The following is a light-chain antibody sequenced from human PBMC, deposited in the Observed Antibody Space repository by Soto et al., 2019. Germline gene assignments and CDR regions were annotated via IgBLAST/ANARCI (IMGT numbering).Light chain of an antibody. J-gene: IGKJ1*01. CDR1: QNINNW. V-gene: IGKV1-5*01. Sequence: DIQMTQSPSTLSASIGDRVTITCRASQNINNWIAWYQQKPGKAPRLLIYDASNLQSGVPSRFSGSRSGTEFTLTLSSLQPDDFATYYCQQYNSHSRTFGQGTKVDIK. CDR3: QQYNSHSRT. CDR2: DAS.